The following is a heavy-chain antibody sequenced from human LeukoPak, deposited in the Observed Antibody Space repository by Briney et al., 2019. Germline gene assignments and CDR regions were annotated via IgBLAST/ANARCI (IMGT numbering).Heavy chain of an antibody. V-gene: IGHV3-30-3*01. Sequence: GGSLRLSCAASGFTFSSYAMHWVRQAPGKGLEWVAVISYDGSNKYYADSVKGRFTISRDNSKNTLCLQMNSLRAEDTAVYYCARDLGDGFPDYWGQGTLVTVSS. CDR2: ISYDGSNK. J-gene: IGHJ4*02. CDR1: GFTFSSYA. CDR3: ARDLGDGFPDY. D-gene: IGHD3-10*01.